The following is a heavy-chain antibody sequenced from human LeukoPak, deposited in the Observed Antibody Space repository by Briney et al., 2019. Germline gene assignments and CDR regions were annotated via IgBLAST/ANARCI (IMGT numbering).Heavy chain of an antibody. Sequence: GGSLRLSCAASGFTFSSYWMSWVRQAPGKGLEWLANIKQDGSEKYYVDSVKGRFTISRDNAKNSLYLQMNSLRAEDTAVYYCARVRSNTAMVYFDYWGQGTLVTVSS. V-gene: IGHV3-7*01. CDR2: IKQDGSEK. D-gene: IGHD5-18*01. J-gene: IGHJ4*02. CDR1: GFTFSSYW. CDR3: ARVRSNTAMVYFDY.